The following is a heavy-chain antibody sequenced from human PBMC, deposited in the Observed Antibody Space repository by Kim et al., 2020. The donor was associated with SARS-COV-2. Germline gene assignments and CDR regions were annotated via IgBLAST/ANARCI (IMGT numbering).Heavy chain of an antibody. CDR3: ARDIWDSGSEREPS. V-gene: IGHV3-11*04. Sequence: GGSLRLSCAASGFTFTDYFMSWIRQAPGKGLEWVAYISSSGSTIFYADSVKGRFIISRDNAMNSLSLQMNSLRAEDTALYYCARDIWDSGSEREPSWGQGTLVTVSS. J-gene: IGHJ5*02. D-gene: IGHD1-1*01. CDR1: GFTFTDYF. CDR2: ISSSGSTI.